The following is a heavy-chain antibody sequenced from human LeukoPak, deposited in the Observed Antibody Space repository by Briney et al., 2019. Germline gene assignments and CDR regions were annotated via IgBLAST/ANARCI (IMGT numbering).Heavy chain of an antibody. CDR1: GLTFSDYY. V-gene: IGHV3-11*04. D-gene: IGHD3-22*01. CDR3: ARDYYYDSSGYYLH. CDR2: ISSSGSTT. Sequence: GRSLRLSSAASGLTFSDYYMSCIRQAPRKGLGWVSYISSSGSTTYYADSVKGRFTISRDNARNSLYLHMHSLRAEDTAVYYCARDYYYDSSGYYLHWGQGTLVTVSS. J-gene: IGHJ4*02.